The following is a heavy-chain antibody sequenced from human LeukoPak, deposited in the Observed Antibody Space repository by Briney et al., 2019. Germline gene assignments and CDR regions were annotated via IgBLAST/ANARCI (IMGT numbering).Heavy chain of an antibody. V-gene: IGHV3-23*01. Sequence: GGSLRLSCAASGFNFNDAAMTWVRQAPGKGLEWVSLIASSGRNTYYTDSVRGRFTISRDNSKKTLSLQLNSLRVEDTAIYYCAKDIQLSAWGLGTMVTVSS. J-gene: IGHJ3*01. CDR2: IASSGRNT. CDR3: AKDIQLSA. D-gene: IGHD5-24*01. CDR1: GFNFNDAA.